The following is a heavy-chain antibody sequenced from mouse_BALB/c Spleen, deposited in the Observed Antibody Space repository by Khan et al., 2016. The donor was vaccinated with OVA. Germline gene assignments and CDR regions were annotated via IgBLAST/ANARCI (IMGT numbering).Heavy chain of an antibody. CDR3: ARNTYMYDFTY. D-gene: IGHD2-14*01. J-gene: IGHJ3*01. Sequence: QVQLKESGPGLVQPSQSLSITCTVSGFSLTTYGVHWVRQSPGKGLEWLGLIWSGGNTDYNAAFISRLSITKDNSKSQVFFKMNSLQADDTAMYYCARNTYMYDFTYWGQGTQVTVSA. CDR1: GFSLTTYG. CDR2: IWSGGNT. V-gene: IGHV2-2*01.